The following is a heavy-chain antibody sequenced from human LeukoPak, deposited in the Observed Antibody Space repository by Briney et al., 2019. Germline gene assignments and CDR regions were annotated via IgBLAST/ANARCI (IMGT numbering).Heavy chain of an antibody. V-gene: IGHV3-73*01. Sequence: GGSLRLSCAASLFTFSGSAMHWVRQASGKGLEWVGRIRSKANSYATAYAASVKGRFTISRDDSKNTAYLQMNSLKTEDTAVYYCTRHANPDCSGGSCYSGRTDYWGQGTLVTVSS. J-gene: IGHJ4*02. D-gene: IGHD2-15*01. CDR2: IRSKANSYAT. CDR1: LFTFSGSA. CDR3: TRHANPDCSGGSCYSGRTDY.